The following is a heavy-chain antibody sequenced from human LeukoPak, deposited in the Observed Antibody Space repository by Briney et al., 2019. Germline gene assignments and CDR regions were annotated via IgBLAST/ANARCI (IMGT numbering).Heavy chain of an antibody. Sequence: SETLSLTCAVYGGSFSGYYWSWIRQPPGKGLEWIGEINHSGSTNYNPSLKSRVTISVDTSKNQFSLKLSSVTAADTAVNYCARSVVPAALNWFDPWGQGTLVTVSS. J-gene: IGHJ5*02. CDR2: INHSGST. CDR1: GGSFSGYY. V-gene: IGHV4-34*01. D-gene: IGHD2-2*01. CDR3: ARSVVPAALNWFDP.